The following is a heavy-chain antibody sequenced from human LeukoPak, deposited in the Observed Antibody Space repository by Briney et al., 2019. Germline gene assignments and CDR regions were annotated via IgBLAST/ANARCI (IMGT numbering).Heavy chain of an antibody. V-gene: IGHV3-49*04. CDR3: TRDQDIVVVPADGYYYYGMDV. J-gene: IGHJ6*02. D-gene: IGHD2-2*01. Sequence: PGGSLRLSCTASGFTFGDYAMSWVRQAPGKGLEWVGFIRSKAYGGTTEYAASVKGRFTISRDDSKSIAYLQMNSLKTEDTAVYYCTRDQDIVVVPADGYYYYGMDVWGQGTTVTVSS. CDR2: IRSKAYGGTT. CDR1: GFTFGDYA.